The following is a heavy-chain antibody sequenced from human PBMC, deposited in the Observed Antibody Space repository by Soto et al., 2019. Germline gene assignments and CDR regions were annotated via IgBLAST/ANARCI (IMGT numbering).Heavy chain of an antibody. J-gene: IGHJ6*02. CDR1: GYTLTELS. D-gene: IGHD5-12*01. CDR2: FDPEDGET. CDR3: ATGRKWMPTGPFGGMDV. V-gene: IGHV1-24*01. Sequence: ASVKVSCKVSGYTLTELSMHWVRQAPGKGLEWMGGFDPEDGETIYAQKFQGRVTMTEDTSTDTAYMELSSLRAEDTAVYYCATGRKWMPTGPFGGMDVWGQVTTVAVCS.